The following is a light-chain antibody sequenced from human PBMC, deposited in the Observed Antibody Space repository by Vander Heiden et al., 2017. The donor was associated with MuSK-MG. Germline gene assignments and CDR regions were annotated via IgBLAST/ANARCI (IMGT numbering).Light chain of an antibody. V-gene: IGKV1-39*01. CDR1: QYISNS. CDR2: AAS. J-gene: IGKJ2*01. Sequence: DIQMTQSPSSLSASAGDRVTITCRASQYISNSLSWYQQKPGKAPKLLIYAASSLQSGVPSRFSGSGSGTDFTLTISTLQPEDFATYYCQQSYSIPHTFGQGTKLEIK. CDR3: QQSYSIPHT.